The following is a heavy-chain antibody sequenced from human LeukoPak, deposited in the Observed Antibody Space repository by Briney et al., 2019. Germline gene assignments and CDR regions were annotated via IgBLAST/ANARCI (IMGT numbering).Heavy chain of an antibody. CDR1: GGSFSGYY. V-gene: IGHV4-34*01. D-gene: IGHD3-10*01. Sequence: SETLSLTCAVYGGSFSGYYWSWIRQPPGKGLEWIGEINHSGSTNYNPSLKSRVTISVDTSKNQFSLKLSSVTAAGTAVYYCARGYYGSGSYGWFDPWGQGTLVTVSS. J-gene: IGHJ5*02. CDR2: INHSGST. CDR3: ARGYYGSGSYGWFDP.